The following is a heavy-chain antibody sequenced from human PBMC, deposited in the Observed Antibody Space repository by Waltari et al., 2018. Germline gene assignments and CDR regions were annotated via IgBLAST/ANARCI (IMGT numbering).Heavy chain of an antibody. Sequence: QLQLQESGPGLVKPSETLSLTCTVPGGSISSSSYYWGWIRQPPGKGREWIGTIYYSGTTYYNPSLKSRVTISVDTSKNQFSLKLSSVTAADTAVYYCARDNRGWLQFADWGQGTLVTVSS. CDR3: ARDNRGWLQFAD. D-gene: IGHD5-12*01. CDR2: IYYSGTT. CDR1: GGSISSSSYY. J-gene: IGHJ4*02. V-gene: IGHV4-39*07.